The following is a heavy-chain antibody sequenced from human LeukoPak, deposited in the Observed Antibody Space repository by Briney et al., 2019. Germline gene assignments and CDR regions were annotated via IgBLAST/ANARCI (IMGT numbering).Heavy chain of an antibody. J-gene: IGHJ4*02. D-gene: IGHD3-22*01. CDR2: ISGSGART. V-gene: IGHV3-23*01. CDR3: ARGDYYDG. CDR1: GFTFSSYA. Sequence: PGGSLRLSCAASGFTFSSYAMSWVRQAPGKGLEWVSVISGSGARTSYADSVKGRFTVSRDNSKNSLYLQMNSLRAEDTAVYYCARGDYYDGGGQGTLVTVSS.